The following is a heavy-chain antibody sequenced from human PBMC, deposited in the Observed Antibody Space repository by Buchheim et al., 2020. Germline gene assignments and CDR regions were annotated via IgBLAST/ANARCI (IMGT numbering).Heavy chain of an antibody. D-gene: IGHD6-13*01. CDR3: ARGVYSSSWYRYYYYGMDV. J-gene: IGHJ6*02. CDR2: ISYDGSNK. Sequence: VQLVESGGGLVQPGGSLRLSCAASGFTFSSYAMHWVRQAPGKGLEWVAVISYDGSNKYYADSVKGRFTISRDNSKNTLYLQMNSLGAEDTAVYYCARGVYSSSWYRYYYYGMDVWGQGTT. CDR1: GFTFSSYA. V-gene: IGHV3-30-3*01.